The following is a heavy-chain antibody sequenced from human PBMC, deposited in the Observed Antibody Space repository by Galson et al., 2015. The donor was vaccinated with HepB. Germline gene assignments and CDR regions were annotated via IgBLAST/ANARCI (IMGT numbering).Heavy chain of an antibody. V-gene: IGHV1-46*01. CDR1: GYTFTNYG. CDR3: ARGGYHYGDYVGRFDP. J-gene: IGHJ5*02. CDR2: INPSGGST. Sequence: SVKVSCKASGYTFTNYGFNWVRQAPGQGLEWMGIINPSGGSTSYAQKFQGRVTMTRDTSTSTVYMELSSLRSEDTAVYYCARGGYHYGDYVGRFDPWGQGTLVTVSS. D-gene: IGHD4-17*01.